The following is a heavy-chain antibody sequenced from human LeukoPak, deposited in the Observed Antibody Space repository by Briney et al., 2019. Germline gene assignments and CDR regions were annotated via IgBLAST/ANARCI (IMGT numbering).Heavy chain of an antibody. CDR2: IYYSGST. CDR3: AREEYYYDSSGFPTVYNWFDP. D-gene: IGHD3-22*01. J-gene: IGHJ5*02. V-gene: IGHV4-59*01. Sequence: SETLSLTCTVSGGSISSYYWSWIRQPPGKGLEWIGYIYYSGSTNYNPSLKSRVTISVDTSKNQFSLKLSSVTAADTAVYYCAREEYYYDSSGFPTVYNWFDPWGQGTLVTVSS. CDR1: GGSISSYY.